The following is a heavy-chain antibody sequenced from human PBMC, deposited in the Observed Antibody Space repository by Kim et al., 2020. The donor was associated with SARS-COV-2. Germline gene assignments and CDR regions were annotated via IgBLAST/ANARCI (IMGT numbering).Heavy chain of an antibody. D-gene: IGHD1-7*01. Sequence: GGSLRLSCAASGFTFSSYAMHWVRQAPGKGLEWVAVISYDGSNKYYADSVKGRFTISRDNSKNTLYLQMNSLRAEDTAVYYCASPGDEWNYGGGDVDAFDIWGQGTMVTVSS. CDR3: ASPGDEWNYGGGDVDAFDI. CDR2: ISYDGSNK. CDR1: GFTFSSYA. J-gene: IGHJ3*02. V-gene: IGHV3-30-3*01.